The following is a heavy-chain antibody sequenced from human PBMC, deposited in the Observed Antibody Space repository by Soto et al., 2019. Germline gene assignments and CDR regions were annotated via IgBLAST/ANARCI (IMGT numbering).Heavy chain of an antibody. V-gene: IGHV1-2*02. CDR2: INPNSGNT. Sequence: QVQLVQSGAEVKKPGASVKVSCKASGYTFTGYYMHWVRQAPGQGLEWMGWINPNSGNTKYVQKCQGRVIMSRDTSIRTAYIERSRLTSDDTAVYYWTRGEVYTCPFDPWGQGTLVTVSS. CDR1: GYTFTGYY. D-gene: IGHD5-18*01. J-gene: IGHJ5*02. CDR3: TRGEVYTCPFDP.